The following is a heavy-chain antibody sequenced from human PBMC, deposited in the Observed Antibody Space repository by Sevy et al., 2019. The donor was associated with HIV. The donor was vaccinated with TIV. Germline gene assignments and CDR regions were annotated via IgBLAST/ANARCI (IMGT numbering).Heavy chain of an antibody. CDR1: GFTVNTYA. D-gene: IGHD6-13*01. Sequence: GGSLRLSCAVSGFTVNTYAMSWVRQAPGKGLEWVAVINNSGGSTDCADSVRRRFSISRDNPNVYLEMNSLRVEDTAVYYCVKERVGYISSWYYFDYWGQGTLVTVSS. CDR2: INNSGGST. CDR3: VKERVGYISSWYYFDY. V-gene: IGHV3-23*01. J-gene: IGHJ4*02.